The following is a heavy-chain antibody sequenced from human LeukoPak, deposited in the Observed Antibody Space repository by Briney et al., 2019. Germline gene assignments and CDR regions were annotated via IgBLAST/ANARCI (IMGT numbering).Heavy chain of an antibody. V-gene: IGHV3-7*03. CDR3: ARGGGLDV. CDR1: AFIFSGHW. J-gene: IGHJ6*02. D-gene: IGHD3-16*01. CDR2: INHNGNVN. Sequence: GGSLRLSCGGSAFIFSGHWMNWVRQTPGKGLEWVASINHNGNVNYYVDSVKGRSTISRDNAKNSLYLQMSNLRAEDTAVYFCARGGGLDVWGQGATVTVSS.